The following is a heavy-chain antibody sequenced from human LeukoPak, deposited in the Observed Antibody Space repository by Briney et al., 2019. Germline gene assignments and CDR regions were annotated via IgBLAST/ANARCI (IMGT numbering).Heavy chain of an antibody. V-gene: IGHV1-69*04. CDR3: ARVGTMVRGVTSGNWFDP. CDR1: GYTFTSYA. D-gene: IGHD3-10*01. Sequence: GASVKVSCKASGYTFTSYAISWVRQAPGQGLEWMGRIIPILGIANYAQKFQGRVTITADKSTSTAYMELSSLRSEDTAVYYCARVGTMVRGVTSGNWFDPWGQGTLVTVSS. CDR2: IIPILGIA. J-gene: IGHJ5*02.